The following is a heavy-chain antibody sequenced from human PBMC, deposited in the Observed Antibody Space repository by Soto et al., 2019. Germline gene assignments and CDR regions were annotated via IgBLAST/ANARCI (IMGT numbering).Heavy chain of an antibody. Sequence: GASVKVSCKASGYTFTSYDINWVRQATGQGLEWMGWMNPNSGNTGYAQKFQGRVTMTRNTSISTAYMELSSLRSEDTAVYYCAALGNDYIWGTWFDPWGQGTLVTVSS. V-gene: IGHV1-8*01. D-gene: IGHD3-16*01. J-gene: IGHJ5*02. CDR1: GYTFTSYD. CDR3: AALGNDYIWGTWFDP. CDR2: MNPNSGNT.